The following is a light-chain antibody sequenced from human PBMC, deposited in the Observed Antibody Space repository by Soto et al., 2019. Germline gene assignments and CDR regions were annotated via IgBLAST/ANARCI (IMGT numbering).Light chain of an antibody. V-gene: IGKV3-20*01. J-gene: IGKJ1*01. Sequence: VLSQSPGRLSLSPGETATLSCRASQSVPSTYFAWYQQKSGQPPRPLISGTSNRATGIPDRFSGSGSGRDFTLTISRLEPEDFAVYFCQQFGNSPWTFGQGTKVDIK. CDR1: QSVPSTY. CDR3: QQFGNSPWT. CDR2: GTS.